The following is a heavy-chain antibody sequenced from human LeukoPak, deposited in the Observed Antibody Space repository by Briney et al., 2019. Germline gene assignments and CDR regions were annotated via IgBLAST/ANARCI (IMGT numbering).Heavy chain of an antibody. CDR2: MNPDSGNT. Sequence: EASVKVSCKASGYTFTSYDINWVRQATGQGLEWMGYMNPDSGNTGYAQKFQGRVTMTRNTSISTAYMELSSLRSDDTAMYYCTRGSGMVRAGWDWFDPWGQGTLVTVSS. CDR1: GYTFTSYD. V-gene: IGHV1-8*01. J-gene: IGHJ5*02. CDR3: TRGSGMVRAGWDWFDP. D-gene: IGHD3-10*01.